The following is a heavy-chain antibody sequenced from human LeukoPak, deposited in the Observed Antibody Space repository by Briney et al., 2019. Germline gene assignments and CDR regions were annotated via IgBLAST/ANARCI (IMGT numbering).Heavy chain of an antibody. J-gene: IGHJ5*02. CDR1: GGSISSSSYY. V-gene: IGHV4-39*07. Sequence: SETLSLTCTVSGGSISSSSYYWGWIRQPPGKGLEWIGSIYYSGSTYYNPSLKSRVTISVDTSKNQFSLKLSSVTAADTAVYYCARVGYCSSTSCYGSGDNWFDPWGQGTLVTVSS. CDR3: ARVGYCSSTSCYGSGDNWFDP. D-gene: IGHD2-2*01. CDR2: IYYSGST.